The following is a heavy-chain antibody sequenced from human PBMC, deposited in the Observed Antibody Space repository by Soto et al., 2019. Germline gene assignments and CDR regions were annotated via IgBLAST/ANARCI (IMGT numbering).Heavy chain of an antibody. D-gene: IGHD2-15*01. V-gene: IGHV1-8*01. CDR3: ARHPASGGIEYYYYGMDV. Sequence: ASVKVSCKASGYTFTSYDINWVRQATGQGLEWMGWMNPNSGNTGYAQKFQGRVTMTRNTSISTAYMELSSLRSEDTAVYYCARHPASGGIEYYYYGMDVWGKGTTVTVSS. CDR2: MNPNSGNT. J-gene: IGHJ6*04. CDR1: GYTFTSYD.